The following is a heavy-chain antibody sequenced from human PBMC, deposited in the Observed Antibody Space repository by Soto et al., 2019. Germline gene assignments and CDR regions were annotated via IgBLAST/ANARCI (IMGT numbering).Heavy chain of an antibody. CDR1: GFTFSSYG. J-gene: IGHJ4*02. CDR2: IWYDGSNK. V-gene: IGHV3-33*01. D-gene: IGHD6-13*01. Sequence: QVQLVESGGGVVQPGRSLRLSCAASGFTFSSYGMHWVRQAPGKGLEWVAVIWYDGSNKYYADSVKGRFTISRDNSKNALYLQMNSLRAEDTAVYCCARYSSSEYYFDYWGQGTLVTVSS. CDR3: ARYSSSEYYFDY.